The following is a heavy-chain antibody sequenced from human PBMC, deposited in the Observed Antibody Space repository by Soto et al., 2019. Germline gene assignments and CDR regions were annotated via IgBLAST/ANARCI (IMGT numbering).Heavy chain of an antibody. Sequence: SETLSLTCTVSGGSVSSGSYYWSWIRQPPGKGLEWIGYIYYSGSTNYNPSLKSRVTISVDTSKNQFSLKLSSVTAADTAVYYCARDRYYDFPYWFDPWGQGTLVTVSS. D-gene: IGHD3-3*01. J-gene: IGHJ5*02. CDR3: ARDRYYDFPYWFDP. CDR1: GGSVSSGSYY. CDR2: IYYSGST. V-gene: IGHV4-61*01.